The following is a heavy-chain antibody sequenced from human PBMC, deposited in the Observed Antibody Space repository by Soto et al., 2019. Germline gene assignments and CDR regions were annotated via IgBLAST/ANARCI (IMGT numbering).Heavy chain of an antibody. CDR3: ARESGSSWYYGMDV. J-gene: IGHJ6*02. Sequence: QVQLVESGGGVVQPGRSLRLSCAASGFTFSNYAMHWDRQAPEKGLVWVVVISHDGFNKYYAYSVKGRFTISRDSSKNTFYWYMNSMRVEDTALYTCARESGSSWYYGMDVWGQGTTVTVSS. D-gene: IGHD6-13*01. V-gene: IGHV3-30-3*01. CDR2: ISHDGFNK. CDR1: GFTFSNYA.